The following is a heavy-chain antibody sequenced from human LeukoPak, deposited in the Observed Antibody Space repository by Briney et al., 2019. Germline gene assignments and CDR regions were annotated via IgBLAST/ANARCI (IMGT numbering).Heavy chain of an antibody. Sequence: PGGSLRLSCAASGFTFSSYAMSWVRQAPGKGLEWVSAISGSGGSTYYADSVKGRFTISRDNSKNTLYLQMNSLRDEDTAIYYCAKRQGLGYCSSTSCPDAFDIWGQGTMVSVSS. D-gene: IGHD2-2*01. CDR1: GFTFSSYA. CDR2: ISGSGGST. J-gene: IGHJ3*02. CDR3: AKRQGLGYCSSTSCPDAFDI. V-gene: IGHV3-23*01.